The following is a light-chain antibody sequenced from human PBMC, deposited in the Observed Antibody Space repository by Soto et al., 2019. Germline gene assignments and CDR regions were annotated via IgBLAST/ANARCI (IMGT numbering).Light chain of an antibody. CDR2: GAY. Sequence: IRITQSQSSLSASTGDRLTSASRASQGISSYLAWYQQKPGKAPKLLIYGAYNLQSGVPSRFSGSGSGTDFTLTISCLQSEDFATYYCQQYYSYPRTFGQGTKVDI. V-gene: IGKV1-8*01. CDR3: QQYYSYPRT. J-gene: IGKJ1*01. CDR1: QGISSY.